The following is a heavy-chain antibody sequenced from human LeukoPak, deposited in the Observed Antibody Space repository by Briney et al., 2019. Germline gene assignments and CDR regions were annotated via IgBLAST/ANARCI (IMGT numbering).Heavy chain of an antibody. CDR1: GFTFSSYG. D-gene: IGHD1-14*01. V-gene: IGHV3-30*02. Sequence: SGGSLRLSCVASGFTFSSYGMHWVRQAPGKGLEWVAFIRHDGSNINYADSVKGRFTISRDKSRNTLHLQMNSLRVEDTAVYYCAKGAITSSITCYFDYWGQGTLVTVSS. CDR3: AKGAITSSITCYFDY. J-gene: IGHJ4*02. CDR2: IRHDGSNI.